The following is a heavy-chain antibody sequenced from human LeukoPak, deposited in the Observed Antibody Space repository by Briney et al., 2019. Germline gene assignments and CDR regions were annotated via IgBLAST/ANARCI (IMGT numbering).Heavy chain of an antibody. D-gene: IGHD1-14*01. J-gene: IGHJ3*02. CDR3: ARVIPGRPSYAFDI. CDR1: GGSISSYY. Sequence: SETLSLTCTGSGGSISSYYWSWLRQPPGEGLEGIGYIYYSGSTNYNPSLKSRVTISVDTSKNQFSLKLSSVTAADTAVYYCARVIPGRPSYAFDIWGQGTMVTVSS. V-gene: IGHV4-59*01. CDR2: IYYSGST.